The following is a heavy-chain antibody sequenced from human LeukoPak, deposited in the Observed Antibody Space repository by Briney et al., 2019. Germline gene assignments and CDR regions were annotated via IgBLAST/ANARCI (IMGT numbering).Heavy chain of an antibody. J-gene: IGHJ5*02. CDR2: ISNDGGGT. V-gene: IGHV3-23*01. CDR1: GFIFNNFG. Sequence: GGTLRPSPSASGFIFNNFGLMWVPQAPGKGLEWVSAISNDGGGTSYADFVKGRFTISRDNSKNTLSLQMNSLRPEDTALYYCAKGNSGYFADLWGQGTVVTVSS. CDR3: AKGNSGYFADL. D-gene: IGHD3-22*01.